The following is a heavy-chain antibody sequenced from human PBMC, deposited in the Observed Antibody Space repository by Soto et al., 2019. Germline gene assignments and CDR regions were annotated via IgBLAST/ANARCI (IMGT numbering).Heavy chain of an antibody. CDR3: ARESEDLTSNFDY. V-gene: IGHV3-21*01. J-gene: IGHJ4*02. CDR1: GFTFTRYS. CDR2: ISSTTNYI. Sequence: VGSLRLSCAASGFTFTRYSMNWVRQAPGKGLEWVSSISSTTNYIYYADSMKGRFTVSRDNAKNSVYLEMNSLSAEDTAVYYCARESEDLTSNFDYWGQGTLVTVSS.